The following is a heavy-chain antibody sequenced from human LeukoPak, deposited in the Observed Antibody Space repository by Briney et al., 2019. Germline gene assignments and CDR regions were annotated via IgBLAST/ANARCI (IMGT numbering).Heavy chain of an antibody. CDR2: IYHSGST. CDR1: GGSISSSNW. D-gene: IGHD6-13*01. CDR3: ARGIPYSSSWYYALGSFDP. Sequence: SETLSLTCAVSGGSISSSNWWSWVRQPPGKGLEWIGEIYHSGSTNYNPSLKSRVTISVDKSKNQFSLKLSSVTAADTAVYYCARGIPYSSSWYYALGSFDPWGQGALVTVSS. J-gene: IGHJ5*02. V-gene: IGHV4-4*02.